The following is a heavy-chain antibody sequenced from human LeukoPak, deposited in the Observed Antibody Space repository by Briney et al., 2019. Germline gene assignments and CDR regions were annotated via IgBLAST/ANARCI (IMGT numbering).Heavy chain of an antibody. J-gene: IGHJ4*02. V-gene: IGHV3-11*04. Sequence: GGSLRLSCAASGFTFSDYYMSWIRQAPGKGLEWVSYITSRGGSIYYADSVKGRFSISRDNAKNSLYLQMNSLRAEDTAVYYCARTMVRGLLYFDYWGQGTLVTVSS. D-gene: IGHD3-10*01. CDR1: GFTFSDYY. CDR2: ITSRGGSI. CDR3: ARTMVRGLLYFDY.